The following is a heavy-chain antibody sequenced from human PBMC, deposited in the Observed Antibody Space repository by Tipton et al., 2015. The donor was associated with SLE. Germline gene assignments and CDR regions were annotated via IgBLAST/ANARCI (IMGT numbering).Heavy chain of an antibody. V-gene: IGHV4-59*08. CDR1: GGSINNHY. CDR2: IAYIGTT. CDR3: ARRPVESAVIPSEGNWLVP. Sequence: TLSLTCIVSGGSINNHYWNWIRQPPGKGPEWIGRIAYIGTTIYNPSLESRVTISVDTSKNQISLKLSSVTAADTAVYYCARRPVESAVIPSEGNWLVPWGQGTLVTVSS. J-gene: IGHJ5*02. D-gene: IGHD4-11*01.